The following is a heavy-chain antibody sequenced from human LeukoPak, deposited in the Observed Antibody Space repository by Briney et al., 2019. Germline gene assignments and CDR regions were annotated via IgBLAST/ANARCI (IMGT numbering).Heavy chain of an antibody. CDR2: IAAVGDT. V-gene: IGHV3-13*01. CDR3: ASWERGHYVY. D-gene: IGHD3-3*01. CDR1: GFTFSNYD. J-gene: IGHJ4*02. Sequence: GGSLRLSCAASGFTFSNYDMHWVRQSTGKGLEWVSAIAAVGDTYYPGSVKGRFTISRDNAKNSMYLQMNSLRAGDTAVYYCASWERGHYVYWGQGTLVTVSS.